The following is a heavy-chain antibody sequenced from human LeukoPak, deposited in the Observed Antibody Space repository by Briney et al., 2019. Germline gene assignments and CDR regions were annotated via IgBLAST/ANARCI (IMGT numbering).Heavy chain of an antibody. D-gene: IGHD2-2*01. Sequence: SETLSLTCTVSGGSVTNYYWSWIRQPPGKGLECIGYAYYSGSTNYNPSLKSRVIISVDTAKNQFSLNLTSATAGDTARYYCARVGCTSTSCPRKNAFDIWGQGTMVSVSS. J-gene: IGHJ3*02. CDR3: ARVGCTSTSCPRKNAFDI. CDR1: GGSVTNYY. CDR2: AYYSGST. V-gene: IGHV4-59*02.